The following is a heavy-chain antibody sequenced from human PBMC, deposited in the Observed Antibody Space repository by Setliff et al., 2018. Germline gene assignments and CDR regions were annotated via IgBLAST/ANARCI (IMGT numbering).Heavy chain of an antibody. CDR2: ISKDGGNK. V-gene: IGHV3-30-3*01. J-gene: IGHJ4*02. CDR1: GFAFSSYT. CDR3: ARTCSGSGCYAGLES. Sequence: PGGSLRLSCAASGFAFSSYTMHWVRQAPGKGLELVALISKDGGNKYHADSVKGRFTISRDNSKNTLYLQMNSLRPEDTAVYYCARTCSGSGCYAGLESWGQGTPVTVSS. D-gene: IGHD2-15*01.